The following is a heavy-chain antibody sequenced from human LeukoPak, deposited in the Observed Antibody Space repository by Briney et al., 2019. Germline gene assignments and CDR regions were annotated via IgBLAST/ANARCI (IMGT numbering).Heavy chain of an antibody. CDR2: INPNSGGT. Sequence: ASVKVSCKASGYTFTGYYMHWVRQAPGQGLEWMGWINPNSGGTNYAQKFQGRVTMTRDTSISTAYMELSRLRSDDTAVYYCAREVAYSGSSNDAFDIWGQGTMVTVSS. J-gene: IGHJ3*02. CDR1: GYTFTGYY. CDR3: AREVAYSGSSNDAFDI. D-gene: IGHD1-26*01. V-gene: IGHV1-2*02.